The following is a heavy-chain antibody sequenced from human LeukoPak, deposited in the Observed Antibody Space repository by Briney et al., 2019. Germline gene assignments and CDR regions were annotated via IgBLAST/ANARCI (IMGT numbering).Heavy chain of an antibody. Sequence: GGSLRLSCSASGLTFSNYAIHWVRQAPGKGLEFVSAISPSGGSTYYADSVKGRFTISRDNSKNMLYLQMSSLRPEDTAVYYCVKLLVEMRVLLPYFDYWRQGTLVTVSS. CDR2: ISPSGGST. J-gene: IGHJ4*02. V-gene: IGHV3-64D*06. CDR1: GLTFSNYA. CDR3: VKLLVEMRVLLPYFDY. D-gene: IGHD2-15*01.